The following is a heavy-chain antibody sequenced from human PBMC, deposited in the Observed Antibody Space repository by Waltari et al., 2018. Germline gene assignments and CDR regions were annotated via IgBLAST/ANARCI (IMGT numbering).Heavy chain of an antibody. Sequence: QVQLVQSGAEVKKPGASVKVSCQASGYTFTSYYMHWVRQAPGQGLEWMGIINPSGGSTSYAQKFQGRVTMTRDTSTSTVYMELSSLRSEDTAVYYCARDYCTNGVCYSWFDPWGQGTLVTVSS. J-gene: IGHJ5*02. CDR1: GYTFTSYY. D-gene: IGHD2-8*01. V-gene: IGHV1-46*01. CDR3: ARDYCTNGVCYSWFDP. CDR2: INPSGGST.